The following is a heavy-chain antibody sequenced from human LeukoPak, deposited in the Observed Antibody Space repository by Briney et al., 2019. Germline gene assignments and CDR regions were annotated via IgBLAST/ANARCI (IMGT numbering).Heavy chain of an antibody. Sequence: SETLSLTCTVSGGPISSSNYYWGWIRQPPGKGLEWIGSIYYSGSTYYNPSLKSRVTISVDTSKNQFSLKLSSVTAADTAVYYCASPSGTYYSRFHYWGQGALVTVSS. CDR2: IYYSGST. CDR1: GGPISSSNYY. CDR3: ASPSGTYYSRFHY. J-gene: IGHJ4*02. D-gene: IGHD1-26*01. V-gene: IGHV4-39*01.